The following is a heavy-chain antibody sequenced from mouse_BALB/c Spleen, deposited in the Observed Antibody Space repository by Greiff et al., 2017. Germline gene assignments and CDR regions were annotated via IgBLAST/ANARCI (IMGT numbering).Heavy chain of an antibody. Sequence: HLVESGGDLVKPGGSLKLSCAASGFTFSSYGMSWVRQTPDKRLEWVATISSGGSYTYYPDSVKGRFTISRDNAKNTLYLQMSSLKSEDTAMYYCARDYRYSWFAYWGQGTLVTVSA. CDR1: GFTFSSYG. CDR2: ISSGGSYT. V-gene: IGHV5-6*01. D-gene: IGHD2-14*01. CDR3: ARDYRYSWFAY. J-gene: IGHJ3*01.